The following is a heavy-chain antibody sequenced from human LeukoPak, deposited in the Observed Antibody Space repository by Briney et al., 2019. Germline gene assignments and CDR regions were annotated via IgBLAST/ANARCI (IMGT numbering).Heavy chain of an antibody. CDR1: GFTFNTYR. CDR3: ARDLYYYDSSGYYRGLDY. J-gene: IGHJ4*02. CDR2: IKHDGSEE. V-gene: IGHV3-7*01. Sequence: GGSLRLSCAASGFTFNTYRMSWVRQAPGKGLEWVANIKHDGSEENYVDSVKGRFTISRDSAKGSLSLQMNSLRGEDTAEYYCARDLYYYDSSGYYRGLDYWGQGTLVTVSS. D-gene: IGHD3-22*01.